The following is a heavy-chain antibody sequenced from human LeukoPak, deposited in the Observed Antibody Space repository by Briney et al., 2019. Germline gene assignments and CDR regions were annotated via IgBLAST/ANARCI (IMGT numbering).Heavy chain of an antibody. CDR2: INHSGST. CDR1: GGSFSGYY. V-gene: IGHV4-34*01. D-gene: IGHD6-19*01. Sequence: SETLSLTCAVYGGSFSGYYWSWIRQPPGKGLEWIGEINHSGSTNYNPSLKSRVTISVDTSKNQFSLKLSSVTAADTAVYYCARWQWLVMDYFDYWGQGALVIVSS. CDR3: ARWQWLVMDYFDY. J-gene: IGHJ4*01.